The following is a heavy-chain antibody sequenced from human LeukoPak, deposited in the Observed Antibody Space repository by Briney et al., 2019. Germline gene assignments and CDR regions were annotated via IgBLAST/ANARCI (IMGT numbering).Heavy chain of an antibody. CDR2: ISSSSSYI. D-gene: IGHD6-13*01. J-gene: IGHJ4*02. CDR1: GLTLSSYS. V-gene: IGHV3-21*01. CDR3: ARDSRRGLAAAGIDY. Sequence: PGGSQRLSCAASGLTLSSYSMNWFGKAPGKGLEWVSSISSSSSYIYYADSVKGRFTISRDNAKNSLYLQMNSLRAEDTAVYYCARDSRRGLAAAGIDYWGQGTLVTVSS.